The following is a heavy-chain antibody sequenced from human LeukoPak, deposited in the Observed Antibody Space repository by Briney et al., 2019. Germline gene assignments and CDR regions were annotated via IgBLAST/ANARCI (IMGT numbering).Heavy chain of an antibody. V-gene: IGHV3-21*01. Sequence: AGGSLRLSCAASGFTFSSYSMNRVRQAPGKGLEWVSSISSSSSYIYYADSVKGRFTISRDNAKNSLYLQMNSLRAEDTAVYYCARLGGYSKSFDYWGQGTLVTVSS. J-gene: IGHJ4*02. D-gene: IGHD4-11*01. CDR3: ARLGGYSKSFDY. CDR2: ISSSSSYI. CDR1: GFTFSSYS.